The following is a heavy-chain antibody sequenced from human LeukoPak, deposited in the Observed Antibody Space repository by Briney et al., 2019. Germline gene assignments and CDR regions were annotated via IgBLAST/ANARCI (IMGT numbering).Heavy chain of an antibody. CDR2: IKQDGSEK. J-gene: IGHJ5*02. V-gene: IGHV3-7*03. D-gene: IGHD3-22*01. Sequence: PGGSLRLSCAAYGFTFGSYWMSWVRQAPGKGLEWVANIKQDGSEKYYVDSVKGRFTISRDNAKNSLYLQMNSLRAEDTAVYYCAGDPNSMIVAWGQGTLVTVSS. CDR1: GFTFGSYW. CDR3: AGDPNSMIVA.